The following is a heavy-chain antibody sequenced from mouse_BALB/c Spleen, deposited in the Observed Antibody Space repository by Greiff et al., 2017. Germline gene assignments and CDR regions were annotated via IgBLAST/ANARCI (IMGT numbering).Heavy chain of an antibody. V-gene: IGHV5-6-4*01. J-gene: IGHJ3*01. Sequence: EVKLVESGGGLVKPGGSLKISCAASGFTFSSYTMSWVRQTPEKRLEWVATISSGGSYTYYPDSVKGRFTISRDNTKKTLYLQMSSLRSEDTALYYCARHRYDGAWFAYWGQGTLVTVSA. D-gene: IGHD2-14*01. CDR1: GFTFSSYT. CDR3: ARHRYDGAWFAY. CDR2: ISSGGSYT.